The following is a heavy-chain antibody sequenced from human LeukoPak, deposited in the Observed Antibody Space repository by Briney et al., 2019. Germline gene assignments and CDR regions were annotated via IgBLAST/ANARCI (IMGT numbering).Heavy chain of an antibody. V-gene: IGHV5-51*01. Sequence: GESLKISCKGSGYSFTSYWIGWVRQMPGKGLEWMGIIYPGDSDTRYSPSFQGQVTISADRSISTAYLQWSSLKASDTAMYYCARHGGEYYDSSGYYLVGSKAYNWFDPWGQGTLVTVSS. J-gene: IGHJ5*02. CDR1: GYSFTSYW. CDR3: ARHGGEYYDSSGYYLVGSKAYNWFDP. D-gene: IGHD3-22*01. CDR2: IYPGDSDT.